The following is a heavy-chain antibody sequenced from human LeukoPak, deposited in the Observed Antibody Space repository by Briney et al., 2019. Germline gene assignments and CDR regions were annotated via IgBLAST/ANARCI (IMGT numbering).Heavy chain of an antibody. V-gene: IGHV3-21*01. CDR1: GFTFSSYS. Sequence: PGGSLRLSCAASGFTFSSYSMNWVRQAPGKGLEWVSSISSSSSYIYYADSVKGRFTISRDNAKNSLYLQMNSLRAEDTAVYYCAREGGDTAMATYYYYYMDVWGKGTTVTVSS. CDR2: ISSSSSYI. CDR3: AREGGDTAMATYYYYYMDV. J-gene: IGHJ6*03. D-gene: IGHD5-18*01.